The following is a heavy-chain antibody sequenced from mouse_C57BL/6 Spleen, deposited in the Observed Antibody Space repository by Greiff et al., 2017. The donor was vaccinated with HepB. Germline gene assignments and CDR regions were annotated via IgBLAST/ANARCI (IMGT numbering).Heavy chain of an antibody. V-gene: IGHV1-59*01. D-gene: IGHD1-1*01. J-gene: IGHJ2*01. CDR3: ARKGDYYGSLDY. Sequence: VQLQQPGAELVRPGTSVKLSCKASGYTFTSYWMHWVKQRPGQGLEWIGVIDPSDSYTNYNQKFKGKATLTVDTSSSTAYMQLSSLTSEDSAVYYCARKGDYYGSLDYWGQGTTLTVSS. CDR2: IDPSDSYT. CDR1: GYTFTSYW.